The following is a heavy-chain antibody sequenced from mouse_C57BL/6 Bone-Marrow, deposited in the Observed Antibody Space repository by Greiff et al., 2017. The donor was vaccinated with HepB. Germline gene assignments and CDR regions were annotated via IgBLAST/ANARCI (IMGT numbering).Heavy chain of an antibody. V-gene: IGHV10-1*01. J-gene: IGHJ4*01. CDR1: GFSFNTYA. CDR3: VRFRRSSYDYYAMDY. CDR2: IRSKSNNYAT. Sequence: EVMLVESGGGLVQPKGSLKLSCAASGFSFNTYAMNWVRQAPGKGLEWVARIRSKSNNYATYYADSVKDRFTISRDDSESMLYLQMNNLKTEDTAMYYCVRFRRSSYDYYAMDYWGQGTSVTVSS. D-gene: IGHD1-1*01.